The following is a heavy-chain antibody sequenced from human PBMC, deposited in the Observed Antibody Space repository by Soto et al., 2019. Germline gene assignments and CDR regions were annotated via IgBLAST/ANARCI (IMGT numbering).Heavy chain of an antibody. V-gene: IGHV1-8*01. J-gene: IGHJ4*02. CDR2: MNPNSGNT. CDR3: VGSQWELGSPDDY. CDR1: GYTFTSYD. D-gene: IGHD1-26*01. Sequence: ASVKVSCKASGYTFTSYDINWVRQATGQGLEWMGWMNPNSGNTGYAQKFQGRVTMTRNTSISTAYMELSSLRSEDTAVYYCVGSQWELGSPDDYWGQGTLVTVSS.